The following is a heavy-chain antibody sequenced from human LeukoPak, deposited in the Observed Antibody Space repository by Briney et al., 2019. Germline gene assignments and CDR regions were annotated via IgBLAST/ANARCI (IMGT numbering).Heavy chain of an antibody. CDR3: ARGLIMAVAGRREFYY. CDR1: GGSISRYY. Sequence: SETLSLTCTVSGGSISRYYLSWIRQPPGKGLEGMGYIYYIGSTNYNPSLKSRVTISVDTSKNQFSLMLSSVTAADTAVYYCARGLIMAVAGRREFYYWGQGTLVTASS. CDR2: IYYIGST. V-gene: IGHV4-59*01. D-gene: IGHD6-13*01. J-gene: IGHJ4*02.